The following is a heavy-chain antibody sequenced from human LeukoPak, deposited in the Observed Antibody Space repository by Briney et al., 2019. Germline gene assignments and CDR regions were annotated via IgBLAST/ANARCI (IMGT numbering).Heavy chain of an antibody. J-gene: IGHJ4*02. CDR3: ARDQGAYGGNSDY. CDR2: IIPIFGTA. CDR1: GGTFSSYA. Sequence: SVKVSFKASGGTFSSYAISWVRQAPGQGLEWMGGIIPIFGTANYAQKFQGRVTITADESTSTAYMELSSLRSEDTAVYYCARDQGAYGGNSDYWGQGTLVTVSS. D-gene: IGHD4-23*01. V-gene: IGHV1-69*13.